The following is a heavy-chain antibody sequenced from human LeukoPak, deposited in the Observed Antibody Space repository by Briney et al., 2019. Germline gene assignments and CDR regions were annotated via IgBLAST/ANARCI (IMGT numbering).Heavy chain of an antibody. CDR1: GGTFSSYA. D-gene: IGHD6-13*01. J-gene: IGHJ4*02. Sequence: SVKVSCKASGGTFSSYAISWVRQAPGQGLEWMGGIIPIFGTANYAQKFQGRVTITADESTSTAYMELSSLGSEDTAVYYCARDEPRVAAAAPSHFDYWGQGTLVTVSS. CDR2: IIPIFGTA. CDR3: ARDEPRVAAAAPSHFDY. V-gene: IGHV1-69*13.